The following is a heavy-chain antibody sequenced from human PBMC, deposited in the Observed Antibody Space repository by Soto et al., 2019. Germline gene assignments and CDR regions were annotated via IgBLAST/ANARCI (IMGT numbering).Heavy chain of an antibody. CDR3: AKDYDFWSGPDY. D-gene: IGHD3-3*01. CDR1: GFTFSNYG. Sequence: GGSLRLSCTASGFTFSNYGMHWVRQAPGKGLEWVAVISNDGSREYYADSLKGRFTISRDNSENTLSLQMNSLRGEDTAVYYCAKDYDFWSGPDYWGQGTLVTVSS. V-gene: IGHV3-30*18. CDR2: ISNDGSRE. J-gene: IGHJ4*02.